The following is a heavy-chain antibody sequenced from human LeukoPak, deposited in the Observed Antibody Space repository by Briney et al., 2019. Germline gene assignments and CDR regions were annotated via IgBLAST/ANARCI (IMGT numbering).Heavy chain of an antibody. CDR3: ARHHNPTSYYYGSGSYWRPTGYFDY. Sequence: PSETLSLTCAVSGGSISSSNWWSWVRQPPGKGLEWIGEIYHSGSTNYNPSLKSRVTISVDKSKNQFSLKLSSVTAADTAVYYCARHHNPTSYYYGSGSYWRPTGYFDYWGQGTLVTVSS. J-gene: IGHJ4*02. V-gene: IGHV4-4*02. CDR1: GGSISSSNW. CDR2: IYHSGST. D-gene: IGHD3-10*01.